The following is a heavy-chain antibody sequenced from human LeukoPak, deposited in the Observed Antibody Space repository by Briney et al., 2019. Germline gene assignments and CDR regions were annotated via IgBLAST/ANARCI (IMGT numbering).Heavy chain of an antibody. CDR1: GYTFTSYY. CDR2: INPSGGST. Sequence: ASVKVSCKASGYTFTSYYMHWVRQAPGQGLEWMGIINPSGGSTRYAQRFQGRVTMTRDTSTKTVYMEMSSLRSEDTAVYYCARDPLITATTTWLDPWGQGTLVTVSS. CDR3: ARDPLITATTTWLDP. D-gene: IGHD1-7*01. V-gene: IGHV1-46*01. J-gene: IGHJ5*02.